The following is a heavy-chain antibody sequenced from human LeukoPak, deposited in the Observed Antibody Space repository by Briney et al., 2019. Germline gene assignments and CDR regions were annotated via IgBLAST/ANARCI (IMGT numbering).Heavy chain of an antibody. J-gene: IGHJ3*02. D-gene: IGHD3-10*02. CDR2: VNGDGNIT. CDR1: GFTFSSFW. V-gene: IGHV3-74*01. Sequence: GGSQRLSCAAPGFTFSSFWMHWVRQAPGKGLVWLSRVNGDGNITTYADSVRGRFTISRDNAKNTLYLQMNSLRAEDTAVYYCARRGLVPAFDIWGQGTMVSVTS. CDR3: ARRGLVPAFDI.